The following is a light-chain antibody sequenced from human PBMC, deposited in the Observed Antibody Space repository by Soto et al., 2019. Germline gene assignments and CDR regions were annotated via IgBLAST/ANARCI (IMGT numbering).Light chain of an antibody. CDR2: ASS. J-gene: IGKJ4*01. CDR3: QQVNSHPLT. V-gene: IGKV1-9*01. CDR1: QGIGTY. Sequence: DIQLTQSSSFLSASVGDRVTITCLASQGIGTYVAWYQQTPGTAPNLLIYASSTLQSGVPSRFSGSGSGTEFTLTISSLQPEDFATYYGQQVNSHPLTFGGGTMV.